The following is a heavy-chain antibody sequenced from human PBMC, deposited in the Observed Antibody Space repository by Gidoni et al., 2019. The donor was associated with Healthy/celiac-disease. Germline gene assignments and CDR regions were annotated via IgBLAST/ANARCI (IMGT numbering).Heavy chain of an antibody. Sequence: VQLVQSGAEVKQPGASLKVSCKVSGYTLTELSMHWVRQAPGKGLEWMGGVDPEDGETIYAQKFQGRVTMTEDTSTDTAYMELSSLRSEDTAVYYCATDFESSSYSTYWYFDLWGRGTLVTVSS. V-gene: IGHV1-24*01. CDR2: VDPEDGET. J-gene: IGHJ2*01. CDR3: ATDFESSSYSTYWYFDL. D-gene: IGHD3-22*01. CDR1: GYTLTELS.